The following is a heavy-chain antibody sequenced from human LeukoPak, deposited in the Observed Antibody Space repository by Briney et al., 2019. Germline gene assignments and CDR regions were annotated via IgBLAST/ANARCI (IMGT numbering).Heavy chain of an antibody. V-gene: IGHV3-30-3*02. CDR3: AKDRDYSNFVHYFFDY. Sequence: GGSLRLSCAASGFTFSSYAMHWVRQAPGKGLEWVALISYDGSNKYYSDSVKGRFTISRDSSKDTLYLQMNSLRAEDTAVYYCAKDRDYSNFVHYFFDYWGQGTLVTVSS. CDR1: GFTFSSYA. D-gene: IGHD4-11*01. CDR2: ISYDGSNK. J-gene: IGHJ4*02.